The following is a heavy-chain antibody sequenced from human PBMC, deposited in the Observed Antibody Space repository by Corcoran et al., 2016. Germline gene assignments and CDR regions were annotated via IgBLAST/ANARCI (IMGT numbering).Heavy chain of an antibody. CDR1: GGSFSDNA. CDR2: ISHRGIT. CDR3: GRHFKTGWYFDL. Sequence: QVQLQQWGAGLLKPSETLSLTCAVYGGSFSDNAWSWIRQPPGKGLEWIGEISHRGITTYNPSLKSRITISVDTSKTQFSLKLSSVSAAETAVYYCGRHFKTGWYFDLWGPGTLVTVSS. V-gene: IGHV4-34*01. J-gene: IGHJ2*01.